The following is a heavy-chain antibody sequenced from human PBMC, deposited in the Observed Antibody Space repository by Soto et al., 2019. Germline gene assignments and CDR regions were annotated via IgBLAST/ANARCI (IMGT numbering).Heavy chain of an antibody. CDR2: IGGTGGFVT. D-gene: IGHD1-1*01. V-gene: IGHV3-23*01. CDR3: ATWHLQEHAYDI. Sequence: PGGSLRLSCAASGVSGFTFSKYAMSWVRQAPGKGLEWVSTIGGTGGFVTYYADSVKGRFTISRDNSRTTVYLQMNSLRPDDTAVYSCATWHLQEHAYDIWGQGTMVAVSS. CDR1: GVSGFTFSKYA. J-gene: IGHJ3*02.